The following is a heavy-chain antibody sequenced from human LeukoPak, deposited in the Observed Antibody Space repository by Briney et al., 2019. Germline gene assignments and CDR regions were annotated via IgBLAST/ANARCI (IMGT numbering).Heavy chain of an antibody. V-gene: IGHV1-18*01. CDR3: ARGMWGRRVPAAIVGYYYYYYMDV. CDR2: ISAYNGNT. CDR1: GYTFTSYG. J-gene: IGHJ6*03. Sequence: ASVKVSCKASGYTFTSYGISWVRQAPGQGLEWMGWISAYNGNTNYAQKLQGRVTMTTDTSTSTAYMELRSLRSDDTAVYYCARGMWGRRVPAAIVGYYYYYYMDVWGKGTTVTVSS. D-gene: IGHD2-2*02.